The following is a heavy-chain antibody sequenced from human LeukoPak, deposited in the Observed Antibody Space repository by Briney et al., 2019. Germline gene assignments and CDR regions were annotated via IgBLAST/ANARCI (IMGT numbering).Heavy chain of an antibody. Sequence: GKSLRRSCAASGFAFSSFGMHWVRQAPGKGLEYVALTSYDGNNEYYADSVEGRFTISRDNSKNTVYLQMNSLRVEDTAVYYCAKGFYDSGPWGQGTLVTVSS. CDR3: AKGFYDSGP. CDR2: TSYDGNNE. D-gene: IGHD3-22*01. J-gene: IGHJ5*02. CDR1: GFAFSSFG. V-gene: IGHV3-30*18.